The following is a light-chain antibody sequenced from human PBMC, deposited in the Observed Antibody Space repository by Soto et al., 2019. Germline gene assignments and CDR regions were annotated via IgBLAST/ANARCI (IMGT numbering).Light chain of an antibody. Sequence: MTQSPSSLSASVGDRVTITCRASQSISSYLNWYVQKPGQPPQLLIYEVSNRFSGVPDRFSGSGSGTDFTLKISRVEAEDVGVYYCMQSIQLPKTFGPGTKVDIK. CDR1: QSISSY. CDR3: MQSIQLPKT. J-gene: IGKJ3*01. CDR2: EVS. V-gene: IGKV2D-29*01.